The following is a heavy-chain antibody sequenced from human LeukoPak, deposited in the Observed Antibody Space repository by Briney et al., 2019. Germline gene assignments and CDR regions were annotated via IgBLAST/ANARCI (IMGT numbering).Heavy chain of an antibody. Sequence: SETLSLTCTVSGGSISRYYWSWIRQPAGKGLEWIGRIYSSGSANYNPSLNSRVTMSVDTSKNQFSLRLSSVTAADTAVYYCARLSENWNDGYNWFDPWGQGTLVTVSS. D-gene: IGHD1-1*01. V-gene: IGHV4-4*07. J-gene: IGHJ5*02. CDR2: IYSSGSA. CDR3: ARLSENWNDGYNWFDP. CDR1: GGSISRYY.